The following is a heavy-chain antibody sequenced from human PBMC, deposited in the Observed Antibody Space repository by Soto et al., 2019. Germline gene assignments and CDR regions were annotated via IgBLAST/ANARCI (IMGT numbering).Heavy chain of an antibody. V-gene: IGHV1-18*01. Sequence: ASVKVSCKASGYTFSYDGINWVRQAPGQGLEWMGWISAYNGNIEYAQKFQGRVTMTTDTSTSTAYMELRSLRSDDTAVYSCARGGPTSADYYYGMDVWGLGTTVTV. CDR2: ISAYNGNI. J-gene: IGHJ6*02. CDR3: ARGGPTSADYYYGMDV. CDR1: GYTFSYDG. D-gene: IGHD3-10*01.